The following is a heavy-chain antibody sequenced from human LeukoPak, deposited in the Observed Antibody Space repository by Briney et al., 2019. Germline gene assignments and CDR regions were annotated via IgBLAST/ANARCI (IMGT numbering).Heavy chain of an antibody. D-gene: IGHD3-22*01. J-gene: IGHJ4*02. Sequence: GGSLRLSCAASGFTFSSYGMHWVRQAPGKGLEWVAFIRYDGSNKYYADSVKGRSTISGDNSNNTLYLQMNSLRAEDTAVYYCAKDRDSSGYYYGGGDYWGQGTLVTVSS. CDR2: IRYDGSNK. V-gene: IGHV3-30*02. CDR3: AKDRDSSGYYYGGGDY. CDR1: GFTFSSYG.